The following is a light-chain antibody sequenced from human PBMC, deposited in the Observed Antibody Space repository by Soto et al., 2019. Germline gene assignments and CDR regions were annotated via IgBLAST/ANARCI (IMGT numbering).Light chain of an antibody. CDR1: SSDVGGYNY. V-gene: IGLV2-14*01. J-gene: IGLJ1*01. CDR2: EVS. CDR3: FSYTGSTAYV. Sequence: QSALTQPASVSGSPGQSITISCTGTSSDVGGYNYVSWYQLHPGKAPKLMVYEVSNRPSGVSNRFSGSKSGNTASLTISGLQAEDEADYYCFSYTGSTAYVFGTGTKVTAL.